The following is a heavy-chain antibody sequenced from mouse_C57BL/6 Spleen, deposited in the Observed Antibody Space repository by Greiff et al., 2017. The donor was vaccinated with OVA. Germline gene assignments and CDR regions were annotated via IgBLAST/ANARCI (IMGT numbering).Heavy chain of an antibody. Sequence: EVKLQESGPGMVKPSQSLSLTCTVTGYSITSGYDWHWIRHFPGNKLEWMGYISYSGSTNYNPSLKSRISITHDTSKNHFFLKLNSVTTEDTATYYCARGRNYYGPLDYWGQGTTLTVSS. J-gene: IGHJ2*01. V-gene: IGHV3-1*01. D-gene: IGHD1-1*01. CDR3: ARGRNYYGPLDY. CDR1: GYSITSGYD. CDR2: ISYSGST.